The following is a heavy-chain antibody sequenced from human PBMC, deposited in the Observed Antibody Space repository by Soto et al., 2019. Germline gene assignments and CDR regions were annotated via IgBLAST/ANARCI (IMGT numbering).Heavy chain of an antibody. Sequence: QVQLQQWGAGLLKPSETLSLTCAVYVGSFSGYYWSWIRQPPGKGLEWIGEINHSGNINYNPSLKSRVTISVDASKNQVSLTLSSVTAADTAVYYCARGRIGFDPWGQGTLVTVSS. D-gene: IGHD2-15*01. CDR2: INHSGNI. CDR1: VGSFSGYY. J-gene: IGHJ5*02. V-gene: IGHV4-34*01. CDR3: ARGRIGFDP.